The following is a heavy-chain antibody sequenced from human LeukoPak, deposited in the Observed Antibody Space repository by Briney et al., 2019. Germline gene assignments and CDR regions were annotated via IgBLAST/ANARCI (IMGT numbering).Heavy chain of an antibody. CDR3: AVSDGYSSSWFLGERLDY. V-gene: IGHV1-2*06. Sequence: GASVKVSCKASGYTFTGYYMHWVRQAPGQGLELMGRINPNSGGTNYAQKFQGRVTMTRDTSISTAYMELSRLRSDDTAVYYCAVSDGYSSSWFLGERLDYWGQGALVTVSS. CDR2: INPNSGGT. CDR1: GYTFTGYY. D-gene: IGHD6-13*01. J-gene: IGHJ4*02.